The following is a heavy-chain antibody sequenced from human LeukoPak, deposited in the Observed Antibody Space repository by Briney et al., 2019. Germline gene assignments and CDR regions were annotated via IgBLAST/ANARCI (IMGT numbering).Heavy chain of an antibody. V-gene: IGHV1-2*02. J-gene: IGHJ4*02. Sequence: ASVKDSCKASGGTFTGYYMHWVRQAPGQGLEWMGWINPNSGDTNYAQKFQARVTMTRDTSISTAYMELSRLRSDDTAVYYCARGLLTGIPFDYWGQGTLVTVSS. CDR2: INPNSGDT. D-gene: IGHD7-27*01. CDR3: ARGLLTGIPFDY. CDR1: GGTFTGYY.